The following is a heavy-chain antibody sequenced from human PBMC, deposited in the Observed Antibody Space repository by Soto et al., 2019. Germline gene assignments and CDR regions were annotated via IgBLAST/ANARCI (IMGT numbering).Heavy chain of an antibody. CDR2: ITGSGSYI. J-gene: IGHJ4*02. V-gene: IGHV3-21*01. D-gene: IGHD6-6*01. CDR1: GFTFSSYA. CDR3: ARDLSSSVDS. Sequence: EVQLVESGGGLVKPGGSLRLSCAASGFTFSSYAMTWVRLAPGKGLQWVSSITGSGSYIYYADSLKGRFTISRDNAKNSLWLQMNSLRADDTALYYCARDLSSSVDSWGQRTLVTVSS.